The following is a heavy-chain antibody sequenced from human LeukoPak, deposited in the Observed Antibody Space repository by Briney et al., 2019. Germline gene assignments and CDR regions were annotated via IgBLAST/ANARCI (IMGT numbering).Heavy chain of an antibody. Sequence: LPGGSLRLSCAASGFTFSSYGMHWVRQAPGKGLEWVAVISYDGSNKYYADSVKGRFTISRDNSKNTLYLQMNSLRAEDTAVYYCAKGLVEYPPALMGHYYYGMDVWGQGTTVTVSS. CDR1: GFTFSSYG. CDR3: AKGLVEYPPALMGHYYYGMDV. D-gene: IGHD1-26*01. J-gene: IGHJ6*02. CDR2: ISYDGSNK. V-gene: IGHV3-30*18.